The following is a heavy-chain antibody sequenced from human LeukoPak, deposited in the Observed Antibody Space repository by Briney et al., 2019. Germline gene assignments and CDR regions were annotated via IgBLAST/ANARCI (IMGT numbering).Heavy chain of an antibody. CDR2: ISGSGGST. V-gene: IGHV3-23*01. Sequence: GGSLRLSCAASGFTFSSYAMSRVRQAPGKGLEWVSAISGSGGSTYYADSVKGRFTISRDNSKNTLYLQLTSLRAEDTAVYYCAKDDLAAAGASFDSWGQGTLVTVSS. CDR1: GFTFSSYA. CDR3: AKDDLAAAGASFDS. J-gene: IGHJ4*02. D-gene: IGHD6-13*01.